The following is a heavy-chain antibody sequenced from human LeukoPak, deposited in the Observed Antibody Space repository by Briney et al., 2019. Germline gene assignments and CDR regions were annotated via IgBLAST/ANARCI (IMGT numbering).Heavy chain of an antibody. D-gene: IGHD6-6*01. J-gene: IGHJ6*03. CDR3: ARGGIAARRPTIYFYYYSMDV. Sequence: SETLSLTCTVSGDSISSYYWSWIRQPPGKGLGWIGYIYYSGSTNYNPSLKSRVTISVDTPKNQFSLKLSSVTAADTAVYYCARGGIAARRPTIYFYYYSMDVWGKGTTVTVSS. CDR2: IYYSGST. V-gene: IGHV4-59*01. CDR1: GDSISSYY.